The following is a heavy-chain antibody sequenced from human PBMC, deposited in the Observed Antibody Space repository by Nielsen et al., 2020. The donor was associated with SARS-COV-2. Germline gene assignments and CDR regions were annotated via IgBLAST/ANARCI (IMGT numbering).Heavy chain of an antibody. Sequence: GESLKISCAASGFTFSKYGMHWVRQAPGKGLEWVAAILDDGSNAYSGDSVKGRFTISRDNAKNSVYLQMNSLRAEDTAVYYCAKTARLLDLGGQGTLVTVSS. CDR2: ILDDGSNA. CDR1: GFTFSKYG. D-gene: IGHD6-6*01. CDR3: AKTARLLDL. J-gene: IGHJ4*02. V-gene: IGHV3-33*03.